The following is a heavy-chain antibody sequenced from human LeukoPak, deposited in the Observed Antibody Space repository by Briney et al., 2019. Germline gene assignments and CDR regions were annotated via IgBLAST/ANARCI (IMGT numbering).Heavy chain of an antibody. CDR3: AKDVWSGIAAAGTDY. CDR1: GFTFSSYG. J-gene: IGHJ4*02. Sequence: PGGSLRLSCAASGFTFSSYGMHWVRQAPGKGLEWVAFIRYDGSNKYYADSVKGRFTISRDNSKNTLYLQMNSLRAEDTAVYYCAKDVWSGIAAAGTDYWGQGTLVTVSS. D-gene: IGHD6-13*01. V-gene: IGHV3-30*02. CDR2: IRYDGSNK.